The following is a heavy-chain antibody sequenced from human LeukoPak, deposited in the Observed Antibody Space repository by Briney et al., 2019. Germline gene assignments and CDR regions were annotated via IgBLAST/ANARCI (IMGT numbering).Heavy chain of an antibody. Sequence: SETLSLTCTVSGASISSSGYYWDWIRHPPGKGLEWIGRIYTSGSTNYNPSLKSRVTMSVDTSKNQFSLKLSSVTAADTAVYYCARAYSSSWPNQDNWFEPWGQGTLVTVSS. CDR3: ARAYSSSWPNQDNWFEP. CDR2: IYTSGST. J-gene: IGHJ5*02. V-gene: IGHV4-39*07. D-gene: IGHD6-13*01. CDR1: GASISSSGYY.